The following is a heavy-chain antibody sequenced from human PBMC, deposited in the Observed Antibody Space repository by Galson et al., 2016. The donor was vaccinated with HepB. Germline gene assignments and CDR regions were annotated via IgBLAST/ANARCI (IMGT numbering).Heavy chain of an antibody. Sequence: SLRLSCAASGFTLRSYTMVWVRQAPGKGLEWVSSISPTSRYKHWADSGKGRFTISRDNSKNTLSLQMNSLTADDTAIYYCVQGSTAPAVWGKGTTVTVSS. D-gene: IGHD1-26*01. CDR3: VQGSTAPAV. CDR1: GFTLRSYT. J-gene: IGHJ6*04. V-gene: IGHV3-23*01. CDR2: ISPTSRYK.